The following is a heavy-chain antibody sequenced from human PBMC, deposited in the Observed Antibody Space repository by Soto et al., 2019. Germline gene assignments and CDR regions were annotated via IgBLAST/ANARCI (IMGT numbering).Heavy chain of an antibody. CDR2: IYFAGTT. J-gene: IGHJ1*01. V-gene: IGHV4-59*08. CDR1: DGSLSPNY. CDR3: ARLGAYYQAMDS. Sequence: SETLSLTCTVSDGSLSPNYWSWIRQPPGKGLEWIAYIYFAGTTTYNPSLQSRVSISLDTSKNEVSLKLTSVTAADTAVYFCARLGAYYQAMDSWGQGTLVTVSS. D-gene: IGHD3-22*01.